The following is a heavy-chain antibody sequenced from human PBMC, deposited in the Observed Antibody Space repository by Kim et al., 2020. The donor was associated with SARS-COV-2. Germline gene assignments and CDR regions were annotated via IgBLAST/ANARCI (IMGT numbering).Heavy chain of an antibody. J-gene: IGHJ5*02. CDR3: ARRCIKGRLWFGELFRVGWFDP. CDR1: GGSFSGYY. D-gene: IGHD3-10*01. CDR2: INHSGST. Sequence: SETLSLTCAVYGGSFSGYYWSWIRQPPGKGLEWIGEINHSGSTNYNPSLKSRVTISVDTSKNQFSLKLSSVTAADTAVYYCARRCIKGRLWFGELFRVGWFDPWGQGTLVTVSS. V-gene: IGHV4-34*01.